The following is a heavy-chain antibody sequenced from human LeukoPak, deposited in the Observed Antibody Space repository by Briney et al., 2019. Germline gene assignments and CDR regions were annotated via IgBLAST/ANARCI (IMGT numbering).Heavy chain of an antibody. D-gene: IGHD4-17*01. Sequence: SVTVSCKASGGTFSSYAISWVRQAPGQGLEWMGGIIPIFGTANYAQKFQGRVTITADESTSTAYMELSSLRSEDTAVYYCARSNGYGSVTTPYYYYGMDVWGQGTTVTVSS. CDR3: ARSNGYGSVTTPYYYYGMDV. CDR2: IIPIFGTA. CDR1: GGTFSSYA. V-gene: IGHV1-69*01. J-gene: IGHJ6*02.